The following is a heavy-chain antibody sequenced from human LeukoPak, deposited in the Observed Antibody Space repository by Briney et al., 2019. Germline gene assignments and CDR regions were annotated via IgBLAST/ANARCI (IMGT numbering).Heavy chain of an antibody. CDR2: INPSGGST. J-gene: IGHJ6*03. CDR3: ARDIGSGYYSYYYYYMDV. V-gene: IGHV1-46*01. CDR1: GYTFTSYY. D-gene: IGHD3-3*01. Sequence: ASVKVSCKASGYTFTSYYMHWLRQAPGQGLEWMGIINPSGGSTSYAQKFQGRVTMTRDMSTSTVYMELSSLRSEDTAVYYCARDIGSGYYSYYYYYMDVWGKGTTVTVSS.